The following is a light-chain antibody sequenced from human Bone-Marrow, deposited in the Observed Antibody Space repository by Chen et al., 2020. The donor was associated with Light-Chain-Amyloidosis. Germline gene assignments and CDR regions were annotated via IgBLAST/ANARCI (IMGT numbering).Light chain of an antibody. CDR2: GNS. Sequence: TQPPSVCGAPGQRVTISCSGSSSHIGANFDVNWYQQLQGAAPKLLIYGNSNRPSGVPDRFSDSSTATAASLTIAGLQAEEEADYYCQSYDINVNAWVVGAGTKLTVL. J-gene: IGLJ2*01. V-gene: IGLV1-40*01. CDR3: QSYDINVNAWV. CDR1: SSHIGANFD.